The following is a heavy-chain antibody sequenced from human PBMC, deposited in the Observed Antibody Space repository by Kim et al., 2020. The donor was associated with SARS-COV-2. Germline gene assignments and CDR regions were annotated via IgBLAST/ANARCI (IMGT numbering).Heavy chain of an antibody. V-gene: IGHV3-30*18. J-gene: IGHJ5*02. CDR3: AKDRAHCSSTSCYGNWFDP. Sequence: GGSLRLSCAASGFTFSSYGMHWVRQAPGKGLEWVAVISYDGSNKYYADSVKGRFTISRDNSKNTLYLQMNSLRAEDTAVYYCAKDRAHCSSTSCYGNWFDPWGQGTLVTVSS. CDR2: ISYDGSNK. D-gene: IGHD2-2*01. CDR1: GFTFSSYG.